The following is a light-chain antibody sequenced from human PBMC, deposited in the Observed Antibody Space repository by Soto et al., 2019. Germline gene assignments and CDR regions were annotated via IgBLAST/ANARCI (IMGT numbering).Light chain of an antibody. Sequence: EIVLTQSPGTLSLSPGERATLSCRASQSVSSSYLAWYQQKPGQAPRLLIFGVSSRATGIPDRFSGSGSGTDFTLTISRLEPADFAVYYCQQYGTSPGMYTFGQGTKLEIK. V-gene: IGKV3-20*01. CDR1: QSVSSSY. CDR2: GVS. J-gene: IGKJ2*01. CDR3: QQYGTSPGMYT.